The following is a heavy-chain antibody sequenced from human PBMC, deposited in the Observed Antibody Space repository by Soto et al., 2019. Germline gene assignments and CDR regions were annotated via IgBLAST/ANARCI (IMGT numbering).Heavy chain of an antibody. Sequence: GGSLRLSCAASEFTFSKYAMSWFRQAPGKGLEWVSAISYGGGTTYYADSVKGRFTISRDNSKNTLYLQMNSLRAEDTAVYYCAKNPGYYYDSTGYDFDSWGQGNLVTVSS. V-gene: IGHV3-23*01. CDR2: ISYGGGTT. J-gene: IGHJ4*02. CDR3: AKNPGYYYDSTGYDFDS. CDR1: EFTFSKYA. D-gene: IGHD3-22*01.